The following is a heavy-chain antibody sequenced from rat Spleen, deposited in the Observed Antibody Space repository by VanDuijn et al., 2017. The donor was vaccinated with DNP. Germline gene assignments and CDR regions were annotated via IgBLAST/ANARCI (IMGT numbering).Heavy chain of an antibody. CDR2: ISYDGSST. Sequence: EVQLVESGGGLVQPGRSLKLSCAASGFTFSDYNMAWVRQAPKQGLEWVATISYDGSSTYYRDSVKGRFTISRDNAKSTLYLQMDSLSSEDTATFYCATGSYVGYGGQGVMVTVSA. CDR3: ATGSYVGY. J-gene: IGHJ2*01. D-gene: IGHD5-1*01. CDR1: GFTFSDYN. V-gene: IGHV5-7*01.